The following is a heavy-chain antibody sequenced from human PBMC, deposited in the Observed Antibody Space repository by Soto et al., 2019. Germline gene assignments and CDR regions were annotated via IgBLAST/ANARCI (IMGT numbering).Heavy chain of an antibody. CDR2: ISSSSSTI. CDR1: GFTFSSYS. V-gene: IGHV3-48*01. J-gene: IGHJ3*02. Sequence: EVQLVESGGGLVQPGGSLRLSCAASGFTFSSYSMNWVRQAPGKGLEWVSYISSSSSTIYYADSVKGRFTISRDNAKNSLYLQMNSRRAEDTAVYYCARETLYCSGGSCYPMRHAFDIWGQGTMVTVSS. CDR3: ARETLYCSGGSCYPMRHAFDI. D-gene: IGHD2-15*01.